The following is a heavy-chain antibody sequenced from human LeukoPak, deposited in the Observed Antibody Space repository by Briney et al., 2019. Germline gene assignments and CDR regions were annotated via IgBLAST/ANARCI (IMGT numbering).Heavy chain of an antibody. CDR1: GFTFSSYG. CDR2: ISGSGGST. J-gene: IGHJ4*02. Sequence: GGSLRLSCAASGFTFSSYGMSWVRQAPGKGLEWVSAISGSGGSTYYADSVKGRFTISRDNSKNTLYLQMNSLRAEDTAVYYCARLPIAVADSFDYWGQGALVTVSS. V-gene: IGHV3-23*01. CDR3: ARLPIAVADSFDY. D-gene: IGHD6-19*01.